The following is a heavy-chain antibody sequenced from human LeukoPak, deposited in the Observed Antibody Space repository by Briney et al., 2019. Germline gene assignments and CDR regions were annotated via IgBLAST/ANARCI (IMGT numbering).Heavy chain of an antibody. CDR1: GYTFTSYG. CDR3: ASSGYYYSSFDY. D-gene: IGHD3-22*01. Sequence: SVKVSCKASGYTFTSYGISWVRQAPGQGLEWMGGIIPIFGTANYAQKFQGRVTITADESTSTAYMELSSLRSEDTAVYYCASSGYYYSSFDYWGQGTLVTVSS. J-gene: IGHJ4*02. CDR2: IIPIFGTA. V-gene: IGHV1-69*13.